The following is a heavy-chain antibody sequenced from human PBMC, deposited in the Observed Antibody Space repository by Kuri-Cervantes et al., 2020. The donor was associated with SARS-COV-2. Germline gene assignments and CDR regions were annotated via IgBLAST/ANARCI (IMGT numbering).Heavy chain of an antibody. CDR1: GGSFSGYY. J-gene: IGHJ2*01. D-gene: IGHD3-10*01. CDR3: ARDYVVRGVIRRYFDL. V-gene: IGHV4-34*01. Sequence: SETLSLTCAVCGGSFSGYYWSWIRQPPGKGLEWIGEINHSGSTNYNPSLKSRVTISVDTSKNQFSLKLSSVTAADTAVYYCARDYVVRGVIRRYFDLWGRGTLVTVSS. CDR2: INHSGST.